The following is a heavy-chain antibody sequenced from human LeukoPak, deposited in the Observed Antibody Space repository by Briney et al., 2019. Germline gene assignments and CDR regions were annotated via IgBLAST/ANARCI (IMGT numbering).Heavy chain of an antibody. Sequence: GGSLRLSCVGSTFTFSDYGMHWVRQAPGKGLEWVAFIRYDGSNKYYADSVKGRFTISRDNSKNTLYLQMNSLRAEDTAVYYCAKDISYRMDVWGKGTTVTVSS. V-gene: IGHV3-30*02. CDR3: AKDISYRMDV. CDR1: TFTFSDYG. CDR2: IRYDGSNK. J-gene: IGHJ6*04.